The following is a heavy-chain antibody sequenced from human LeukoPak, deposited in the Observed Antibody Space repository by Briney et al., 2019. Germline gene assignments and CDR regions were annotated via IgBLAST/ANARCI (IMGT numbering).Heavy chain of an antibody. V-gene: IGHV1-69*05. Sequence: SVKVSCKASGGTFSSYAISWVRQAPGQGLEWMGRIIPIFGTANYAQKFQGRVTITTDESTSTAYMELSSLRSEDTAVYYCARAGRDGYNPPYYFDYCGQGTLVTVSS. CDR2: IIPIFGTA. CDR1: GGTFSSYA. D-gene: IGHD5-24*01. CDR3: ARAGRDGYNPPYYFDY. J-gene: IGHJ4*02.